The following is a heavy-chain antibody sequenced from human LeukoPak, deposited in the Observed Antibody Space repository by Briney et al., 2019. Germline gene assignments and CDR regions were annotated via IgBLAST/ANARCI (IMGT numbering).Heavy chain of an antibody. D-gene: IGHD6-13*01. CDR3: AKDRETTASGTFDY. V-gene: IGHV3-30*18. CDR2: ISEDGINN. J-gene: IGHJ4*02. CDR1: GFTFSNYG. Sequence: GGSLRLSCAASGFTFSNYGMHCVRQAPGKGLEWVAGISEDGINNYYADSVKARFTISRDNSNNTLFLQMNNLRADDTAVYYCAKDRETTASGTFDYWGQGALVTVSS.